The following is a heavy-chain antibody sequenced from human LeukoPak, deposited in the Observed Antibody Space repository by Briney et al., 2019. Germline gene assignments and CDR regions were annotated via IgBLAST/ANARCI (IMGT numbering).Heavy chain of an antibody. CDR2: INEDGSEK. V-gene: IGHV3-7*02. J-gene: IGHJ4*02. D-gene: IGHD2-21*02. CDR1: GFTYSCFW. Sequence: PGGSLRLSCVASGFTYSCFWMSWLRRAPGKGLEWVANINEDGSEKYYVDSVKGRFTISRDNAKNSLYLQMNSLRAEDTAVYYCARPRKRDLSDYWGQGILVTVSS. CDR3: ARPRKRDLSDY.